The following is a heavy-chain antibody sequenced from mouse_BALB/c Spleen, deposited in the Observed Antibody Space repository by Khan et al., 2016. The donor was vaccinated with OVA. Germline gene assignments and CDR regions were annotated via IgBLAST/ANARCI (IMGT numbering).Heavy chain of an antibody. CDR3: ARREKYGYDPSWFAY. J-gene: IGHJ3*01. CDR2: INPSDSET. V-gene: IGHV1-61*01. Sequence: QVQLQQPGAELVRPGTSVKLSCKASGYTFTSYWMNWVKQRPGNGLTWIGKINPSDSETYYNQMFKDQAKMTVDKYSRTAYMQLSSLTSEDSAVYYCARREKYGYDPSWFAYWGQGTLVTVSA. D-gene: IGHD2-2*01. CDR1: GYTFTSYW.